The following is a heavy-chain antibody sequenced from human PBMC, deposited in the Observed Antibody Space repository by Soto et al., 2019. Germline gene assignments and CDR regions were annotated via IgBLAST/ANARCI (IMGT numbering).Heavy chain of an antibody. J-gene: IGHJ6*02. CDR1: GFTFSSYA. V-gene: IGHV3-23*01. CDR2: ISGSGGST. CDR3: VKYGGAAARPTFYYGLDV. Sequence: PGGSLRLSCAASGFTFSSYAMSWVRQAPGKGLEWVSAISGSGGSTYYADSVKGRFTISRDNSKNTLYLQMNSLRAEDTAVYYCVKYGGAAARPTFYYGLDVWGQGTTVTVSS. D-gene: IGHD6-6*01.